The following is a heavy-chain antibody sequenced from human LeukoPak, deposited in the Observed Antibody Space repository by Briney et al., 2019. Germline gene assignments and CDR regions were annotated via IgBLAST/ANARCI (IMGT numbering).Heavy chain of an antibody. V-gene: IGHV3-23*01. CDR2: ITKNGDQT. J-gene: IGHJ5*02. CDR3: AKGYCGAISCYANWFDP. Sequence: GGSLRLSCVPSGITFSNSALNWVRQAPGKGLEWVATITKNGDQTYYADSVKGRFTISRDNSKNTLYLQMDSLRADDTAVYYCAKGYCGAISCYANWFDPWGQGTLVTVSS. CDR1: GITFSNSA. D-gene: IGHD2-2*01.